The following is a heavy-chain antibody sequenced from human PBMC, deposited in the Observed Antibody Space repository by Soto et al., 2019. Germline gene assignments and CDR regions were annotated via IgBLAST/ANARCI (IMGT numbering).Heavy chain of an antibody. CDR3: TKDGDAYDFAFDK. V-gene: IGHV3-23*01. D-gene: IGHD3-3*01. J-gene: IGHJ3*02. CDR2: ITKTGRNT. Sequence: EVQLLESGGGLVQPGGSLRLSCATSGFSFSNYGMNWVRQAPGKGLEWVSGITKTGRNTFIADSVRGRFTISRDNLKNIMYLQMNSLRVDDTALYYCTKDGDAYDFAFDKWGQGTMVTVTS. CDR1: GFSFSNYG.